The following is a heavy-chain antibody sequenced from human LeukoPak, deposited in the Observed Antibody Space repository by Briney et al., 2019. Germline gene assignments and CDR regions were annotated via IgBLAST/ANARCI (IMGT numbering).Heavy chain of an antibody. CDR2: ISPNSVDK. Sequence: PGGSLRLSCAASGFTFSTYSMNWVRQTPGKGLEWVSSISPNSVDKYHADSVKGRFTISRDNAKNSLYLQMNSLRAEDTALYYCAREGQWQDFDYWGQGTLDTVSS. CDR1: GFTFSTYS. V-gene: IGHV3-21*01. J-gene: IGHJ4*02. CDR3: AREGQWQDFDY. D-gene: IGHD6-19*01.